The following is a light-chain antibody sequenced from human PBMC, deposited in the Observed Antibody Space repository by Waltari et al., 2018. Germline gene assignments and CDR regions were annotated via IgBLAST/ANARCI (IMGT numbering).Light chain of an antibody. V-gene: IGKV1-39*01. CDR3: QHSYSLS. CDR2: AAS. CDR1: QSISSY. Sequence: DTQMTQSPPSLTASVGDRVTITCRGSQSISSYLNWYQQKPGKAPKLLTYAASSLQSGVPLRFSGSGSWTDFTLTIISLQPEDFESYYRQHSYSLSFGPGTKVDIK. J-gene: IGKJ3*01.